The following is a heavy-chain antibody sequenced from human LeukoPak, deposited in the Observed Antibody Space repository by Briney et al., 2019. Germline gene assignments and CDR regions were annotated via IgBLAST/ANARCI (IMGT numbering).Heavy chain of an antibody. CDR1: GFTFSSYW. Sequence: QTGGSLRLSCAASGFTFSSYWMHWVRQAPGKGLVWVSRINPDGSTTNYADSVQGRFTISRDNAKNMLYLQMNSLRAEDTAVCYCVRDLRESDFWGQGTLVTVSS. V-gene: IGHV3-74*01. CDR3: VRDLRESDF. CDR2: INPDGSTT. J-gene: IGHJ4*02.